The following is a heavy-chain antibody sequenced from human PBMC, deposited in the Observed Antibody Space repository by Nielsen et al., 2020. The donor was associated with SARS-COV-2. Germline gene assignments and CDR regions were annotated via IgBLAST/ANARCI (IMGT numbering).Heavy chain of an antibody. CDR3: ASLIQDSSGYYFDY. J-gene: IGHJ4*02. D-gene: IGHD3-22*01. Sequence: GGSLRLSCAASGFTFSSYSMNWVRQAPGKGLEWVSSISSSSYIYYADSVKGRFTISRDNAKNSLYLQMNSLRAEDTAVYYCASLIQDSSGYYFDYWGQGTLVTVSS. V-gene: IGHV3-21*01. CDR2: ISSSSYI. CDR1: GFTFSSYS.